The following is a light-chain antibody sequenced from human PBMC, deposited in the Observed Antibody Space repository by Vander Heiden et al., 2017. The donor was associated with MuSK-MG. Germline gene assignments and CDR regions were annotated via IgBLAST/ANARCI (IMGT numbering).Light chain of an antibody. V-gene: IGKV1-39*01. CDR1: QSISSY. CDR2: AAS. Sequence: DIQMTQSPSSLSASVGDRVTITCRASQSISSYLNWYQQKPGKAPKLLIYAASSLQSGVPSRFTGSGSGTDFTLTISRLQPEDFATYYCQQSDGTPNSFGGGTKVEVK. CDR3: QQSDGTPNS. J-gene: IGKJ4*01.